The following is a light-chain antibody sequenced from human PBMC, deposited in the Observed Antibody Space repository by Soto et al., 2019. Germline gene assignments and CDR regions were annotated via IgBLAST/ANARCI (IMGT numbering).Light chain of an antibody. V-gene: IGLV2-14*01. CDR1: SSDVGGYNY. Sequence: QSALTQPASVSGSPGQSITISCTGTSSDVGGYNYVSWYQHHPGKAPKLMIYEVTNRPSGVSNRFSGSKSDNTASLTISGLQAEDEADYYCSSYTSSSTLYVFGTGTKLTVL. J-gene: IGLJ1*01. CDR3: SSYTSSSTLYV. CDR2: EVT.